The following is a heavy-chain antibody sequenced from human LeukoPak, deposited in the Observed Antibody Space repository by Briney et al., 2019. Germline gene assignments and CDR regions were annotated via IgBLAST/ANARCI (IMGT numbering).Heavy chain of an antibody. V-gene: IGHV3-30*02. CDR2: IRYDGSNK. J-gene: IGHJ4*02. CDR3: ARDLGYSSGPNY. CDR1: GFTFSNYG. Sequence: GGSLRLSCAASGFTFSNYGMHWVRQAPGKGLEWVAFIRYDGSNKYFADSLKGRFTISRDNSKNTLYLQMNSLRAEDTAVYYCARDLGYSSGPNYWGQGTRVTVSS. D-gene: IGHD6-19*01.